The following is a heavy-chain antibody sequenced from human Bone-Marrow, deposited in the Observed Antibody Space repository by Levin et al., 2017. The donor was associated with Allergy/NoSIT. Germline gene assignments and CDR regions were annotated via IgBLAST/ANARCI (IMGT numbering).Heavy chain of an antibody. V-gene: IGHV3-21*06. Sequence: GGSLRLSCEASGFDFHIYITNWVRQAPGKGLEWLSSITTGSNYKYYVDSVRGRFVISRDNGRNSVYLQMNSLRAEDTAVYYCARSHPLTGTTHFSYQDGMDVWGQGTTVTVSS. J-gene: IGHJ6*02. CDR3: ARSHPLTGTTHFSYQDGMDV. CDR2: ITTGSNYK. D-gene: IGHD1/OR15-1a*01. CDR1: GFDFHIYI.